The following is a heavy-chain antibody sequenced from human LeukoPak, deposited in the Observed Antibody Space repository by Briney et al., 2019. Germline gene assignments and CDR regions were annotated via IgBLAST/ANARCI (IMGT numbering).Heavy chain of an antibody. D-gene: IGHD1-26*01. V-gene: IGHV4-38-2*02. Sequence: PSETLSLTCTVSGYSISSGYYWGWIRQPPGKGLEWIGSIYHSGSTYHNPSLKSRVTISVDTSKNQFSLKLSSVTAADTAVYYCARSGSGSYYDFDYWGQGTLVTVSS. CDR3: ARSGSGSYYDFDY. J-gene: IGHJ4*02. CDR2: IYHSGST. CDR1: GYSISSGYY.